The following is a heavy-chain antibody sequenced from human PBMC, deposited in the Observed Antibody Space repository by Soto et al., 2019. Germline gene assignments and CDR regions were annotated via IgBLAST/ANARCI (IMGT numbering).Heavy chain of an antibody. V-gene: IGHV4-59*01. D-gene: IGHD3-10*01. J-gene: IGHJ4*02. CDR3: ARGGNYYGSGSYDY. CDR2: IYYSGST. Sequence: SETLSLTCTVSGGSISSYYWSWIRQPPGKGLEWIGYIYYSGSTNYNPSLKSRVPISVDTSKNQFSLKLSSVTAADTAVYYCARGGNYYGSGSYDYWGQGTLVTVSS. CDR1: GGSISSYY.